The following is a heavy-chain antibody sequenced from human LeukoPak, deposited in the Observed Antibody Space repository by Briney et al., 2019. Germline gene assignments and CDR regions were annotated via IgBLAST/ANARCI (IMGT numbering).Heavy chain of an antibody. J-gene: IGHJ4*02. CDR3: ARSQGSVGETE. D-gene: IGHD3-10*01. CDR1: GGTFSSYT. V-gene: IGHV1-18*01. CDR2: ISAYNGNT. Sequence: ASVKVSCKASGGTFSSYTISWVRQAPGQGLEWMGWISAYNGNTSYAQKLQGRVTMTTDTSTSTAYMELRSLRSDDTAAYYCARSQGSVGETEWGQGTLVTVSS.